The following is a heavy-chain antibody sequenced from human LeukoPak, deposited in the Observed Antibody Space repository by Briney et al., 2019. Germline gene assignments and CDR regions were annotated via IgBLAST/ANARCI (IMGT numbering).Heavy chain of an antibody. V-gene: IGHV3-33*01. CDR1: GFTFSSYG. Sequence: PGRSLRLSCAASGFTFSSYGMHWVRQAPGKGLEWVAVIWYDGSNKYYTDSVKGRFTISRDNSKNTLYLQMNSLRAEDTAVYYCARGAAREVDYWGQGTLVTVSS. CDR2: IWYDGSNK. D-gene: IGHD6-25*01. J-gene: IGHJ4*02. CDR3: ARGAAREVDY.